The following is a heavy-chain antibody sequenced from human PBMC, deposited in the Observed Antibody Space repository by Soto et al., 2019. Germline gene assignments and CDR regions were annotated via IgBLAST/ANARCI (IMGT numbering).Heavy chain of an antibody. V-gene: IGHV3-23*01. Sequence: GGSLRLSCAASGFTFSSYAMSWVRQAPGKGLEWVSAISGSGGSTYYADSVKGRFTISRDNSKNTLYLQMSSLRAEDTAVYYCAKDSESIYCSGGSCYKDYWGQGTLVTVSS. J-gene: IGHJ4*02. CDR3: AKDSESIYCSGGSCYKDY. CDR1: GFTFSSYA. D-gene: IGHD2-15*01. CDR2: ISGSGGST.